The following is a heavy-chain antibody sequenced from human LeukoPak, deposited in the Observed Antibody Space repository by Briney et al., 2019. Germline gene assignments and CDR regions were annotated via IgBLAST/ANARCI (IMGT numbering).Heavy chain of an antibody. V-gene: IGHV1-18*01. Sequence: ASVKVSCKASGYTFTNYGISWVRQAPGQGLEWMGWISAHSGNTKYAQNLQGRVTMTTDTSTSTTYMELRSLRSDDTAVYYCARDVRGWNDAFDIWGQGTMVTVSS. CDR3: ARDVRGWNDAFDI. D-gene: IGHD6-19*01. CDR1: GYTFTNYG. CDR2: ISAHSGNT. J-gene: IGHJ3*02.